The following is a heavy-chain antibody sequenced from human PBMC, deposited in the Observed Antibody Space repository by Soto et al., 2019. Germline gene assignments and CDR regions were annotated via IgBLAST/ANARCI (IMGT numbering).Heavy chain of an antibody. CDR2: ISAYNGNT. CDR1: GYTFTIYG. V-gene: IGHV1-18*01. D-gene: IGHD2-15*01. CDR3: ARDRWDIVVVVAATHFDY. J-gene: IGHJ4*02. Sequence: GASVKGSCKASGYTFTIYGIIWVRQAPGQGLEWMGWISAYNGNTNYAQKLQGRVTMTTDTSTSTAYMELRSLRSDDTAVYYCARDRWDIVVVVAATHFDYWGQGTLVTAPQ.